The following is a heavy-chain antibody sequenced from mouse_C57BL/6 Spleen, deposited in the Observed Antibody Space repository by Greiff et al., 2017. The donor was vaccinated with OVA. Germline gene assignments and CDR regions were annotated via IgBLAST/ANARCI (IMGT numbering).Heavy chain of an antibody. CDR1: GYTFTSYG. D-gene: IGHD1-1*01. CDR3: AREEYDGSSPYVDY. V-gene: IGHV1-81*01. CDR2: IYPRSGNT. J-gene: IGHJ2*01. Sequence: VQLQQSGAELARPGASVKLSCKASGYTFTSYGISWVKQRTGQGLEWIGEIYPRSGNTYYNEKFKGKATLTADKSSSTAYMELRSLTSEDSAVYFCAREEYDGSSPYVDYWGQGTTLTVAS.